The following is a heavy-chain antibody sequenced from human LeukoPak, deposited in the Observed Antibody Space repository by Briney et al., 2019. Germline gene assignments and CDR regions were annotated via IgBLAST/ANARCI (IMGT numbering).Heavy chain of an antibody. CDR2: ISSSSSYI. D-gene: IGHD4/OR15-4a*01. Sequence: KTGGSLRLSCAASGFTFSSYSMNWVRQAPGKGLEWVSSISSSSSYIYYADSVKGRFTISRDNAKNSLYLQMNSLRAEDTAVYYCARDMVEAGMDVWGKGTTVTVSS. CDR1: GFTFSSYS. CDR3: ARDMVEAGMDV. V-gene: IGHV3-21*01. J-gene: IGHJ6*03.